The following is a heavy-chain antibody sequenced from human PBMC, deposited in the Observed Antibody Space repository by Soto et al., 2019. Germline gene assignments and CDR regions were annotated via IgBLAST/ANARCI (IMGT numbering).Heavy chain of an antibody. J-gene: IGHJ5*02. D-gene: IGHD6-13*01. CDR1: GFTFSSYS. Sequence: GGSLRLSCAASGFTFSSYSMNWVRQAPGKGLEWVSSISSNSIYIYYADSLKGRFTISRDNAKNSLYLQMNSLRAENTAVYYCARTVSGSSSWRWFDPWGQGTLVTVSS. CDR3: ARTVSGSSSWRWFDP. V-gene: IGHV3-21*01. CDR2: ISSNSIYI.